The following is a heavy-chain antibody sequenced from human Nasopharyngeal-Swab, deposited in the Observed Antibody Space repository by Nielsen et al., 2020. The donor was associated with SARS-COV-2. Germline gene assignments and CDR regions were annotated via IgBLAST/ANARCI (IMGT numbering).Heavy chain of an antibody. D-gene: IGHD3-10*01. CDR3: VRDRGSGNNYFDY. J-gene: IGHJ4*02. CDR2: IYYSGST. Sequence: LRLSCAVYGGSFSGYYWSWIRQPPGKGLEWIGNIYYSGSTSYNPSLKSRVTISRDTSRNQFSLKLSSVTAADAAVYYCVRDRGSGNNYFDYWGQGTLVTVSS. CDR1: GGSFSGYY. V-gene: IGHV4-34*09.